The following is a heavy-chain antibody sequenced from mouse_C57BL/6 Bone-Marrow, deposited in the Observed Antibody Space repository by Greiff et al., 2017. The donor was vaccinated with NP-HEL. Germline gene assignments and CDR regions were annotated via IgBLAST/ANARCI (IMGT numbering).Heavy chain of an antibody. J-gene: IGHJ4*01. CDR2: INPGSGGT. CDR1: GYAFTNYL. Sequence: VQLQQSGAELVRPGTSVKVSCKASGYAFTNYLIEWVTQRPGQGLGWIGVINPGSGGTNYNEKFKGKATLTADKSSSTAYMQLSSLTSEDSAVYFCARLALYYYAMDYWGQGTSVTVSS. V-gene: IGHV1-54*01. D-gene: IGHD6-1*01. CDR3: ARLALYYYAMDY.